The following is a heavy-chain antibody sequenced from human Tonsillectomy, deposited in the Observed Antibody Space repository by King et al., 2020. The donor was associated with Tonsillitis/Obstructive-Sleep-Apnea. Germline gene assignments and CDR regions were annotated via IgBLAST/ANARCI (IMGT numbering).Heavy chain of an antibody. J-gene: IGHJ3*02. CDR3: ARGGYSSGSSCYSPDAFHI. Sequence: VQLVESGGGLVQPGGSLRLYCAASGFIISSYDMNWVRQPTGKGLEWVSAFGTAGDTYYPGSVKGRFTISRENAKNSVYLQMNSLRAGDTAVYYCARGGYSSGSSCYSPDAFHIWGQGTMVTVFS. CDR1: GFIISSYD. V-gene: IGHV3-13*01. CDR2: FGTAGDT. D-gene: IGHD2-15*01.